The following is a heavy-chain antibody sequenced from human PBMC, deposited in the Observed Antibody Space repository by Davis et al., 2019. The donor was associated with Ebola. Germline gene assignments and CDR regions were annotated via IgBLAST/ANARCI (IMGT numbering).Heavy chain of an antibody. J-gene: IGHJ6*02. CDR3: ARDSSDAALYRMDV. D-gene: IGHD6-6*01. CDR2: IDPDGAGT. V-gene: IGHV3-74*01. Sequence: PGGSLRLSCAASGFTFSHFHIHWVRQTPTKGLVWVARIDPDGAGTNYADSVKGRFTISRDNAKNTLSLQMNSLRAEDTAVYYCARDSSDAALYRMDVWGQGTTVTVSS. CDR1: GFTFSHFH.